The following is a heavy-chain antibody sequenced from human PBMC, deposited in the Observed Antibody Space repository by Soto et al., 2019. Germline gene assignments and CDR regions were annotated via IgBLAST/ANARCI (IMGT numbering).Heavy chain of an antibody. CDR2: IYDSGNT. CDR3: AGSSIYGMDV. CDR1: GGSISSGYYY. D-gene: IGHD3-10*01. J-gene: IGHJ6*02. V-gene: IGHV4-30-4*01. Sequence: SETLSLTCSVSGGSISSGYYYWSWIRQPPGKGLEWIGNIYDSGNTYYNPSLKSRLIISIDTCKNQFSLKVGSVTAADTAVYYCAGSSIYGMDVWGRVTTVTVSS.